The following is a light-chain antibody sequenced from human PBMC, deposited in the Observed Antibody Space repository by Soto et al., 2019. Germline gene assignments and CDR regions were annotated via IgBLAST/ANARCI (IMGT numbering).Light chain of an antibody. J-gene: IGKJ4*01. CDR1: QSVSSS. Sequence: EIVMTQSPAPLSLSPGERASLSCRASQSVSSSVAWYQQKPGQAPRILVYGASTTATGIPPRCSGSGSGTEFTLTFTSLQFEDFAVYDCHHYFHWPYTFGGGTKVEIK. V-gene: IGKV3-15*01. CDR2: GAS. CDR3: HHYFHWPYT.